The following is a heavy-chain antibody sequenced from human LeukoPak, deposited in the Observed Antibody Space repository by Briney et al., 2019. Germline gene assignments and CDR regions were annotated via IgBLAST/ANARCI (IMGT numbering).Heavy chain of an antibody. CDR1: GFTFSSYE. J-gene: IGHJ6*04. V-gene: IGHV3-48*03. CDR2: ISSSGSTI. Sequence: GGSLRLSCAASGFTFSSYEMNWVRQAPGKGLEWVSYISSSGSTIYYADSVKGRFTISRDNAKNSRYLQMNSLRAEDTAVYYCAAGLDIVVVPAASYYGMDVWGKGTTVTVSS. D-gene: IGHD2-2*01. CDR3: AAGLDIVVVPAASYYGMDV.